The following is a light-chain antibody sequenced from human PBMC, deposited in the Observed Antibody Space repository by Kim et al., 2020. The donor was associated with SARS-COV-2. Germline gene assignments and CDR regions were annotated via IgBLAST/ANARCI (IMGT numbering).Light chain of an antibody. Sequence: APGKKATLSCRASQNIITNVAWYQQKPGQAPRLLIYGASIRVAGIPDRFSGSGSGTDFTLTINSLQPEDLAVYHCQQYNTWPPWTFGRGTKVDIK. CDR1: QNIITN. CDR3: QQYNTWPPWT. V-gene: IGKV3-15*01. J-gene: IGKJ1*01. CDR2: GAS.